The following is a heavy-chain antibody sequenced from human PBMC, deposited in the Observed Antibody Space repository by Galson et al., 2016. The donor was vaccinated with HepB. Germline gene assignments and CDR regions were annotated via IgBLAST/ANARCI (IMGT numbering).Heavy chain of an antibody. J-gene: IGHJ4*02. Sequence: SETLSLTCTVSGGSMSYYYWNWIRQSPGKGLEYIGYIFNSGSTNYNPSLSSRVTISVDTSKQQFSLKMSSVTAADTAGYYCARTPLRERCLNYYFDYWGQGLLVTVSS. CDR2: IFNSGST. D-gene: IGHD3-10*01. CDR1: GGSMSYYY. CDR3: ARTPLRERCLNYYFDY. V-gene: IGHV4-59*01.